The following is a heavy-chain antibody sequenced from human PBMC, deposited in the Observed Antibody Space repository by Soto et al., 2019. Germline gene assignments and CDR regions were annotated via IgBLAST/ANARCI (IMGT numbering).Heavy chain of an antibody. J-gene: IGHJ4*02. CDR3: ARDYYTIPSDY. CDR2: ISAYNGNT. V-gene: IGHV1-18*01. D-gene: IGHD3-3*01. Sequence: APGQGLEWMGWISAYNGNTNYAQKLQGRVTMTTDTSTSTAYMELRSLRSDDTAVYYCARDYYTIPSDYWGQGTLVSVSS.